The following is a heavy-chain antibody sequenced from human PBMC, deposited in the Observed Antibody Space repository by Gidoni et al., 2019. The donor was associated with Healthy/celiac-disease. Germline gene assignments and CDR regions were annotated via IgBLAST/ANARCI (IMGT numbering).Heavy chain of an antibody. CDR3: ARGDFGASASSSYYFDY. Sequence: QLQLQESGPGLVKPSETLSLTCTVSGGSISSSSYYWGWIRQPPGKGREWIGSIYYCGSTYYNPSLKSRVTISVDTSKNQFSLKLSSVTAADTAVYYCARGDFGASASSSYYFDYWGQGTLVTVSS. V-gene: IGHV4-39*01. CDR1: GGSISSSSYY. CDR2: IYYCGST. D-gene: IGHD6-25*01. J-gene: IGHJ4*02.